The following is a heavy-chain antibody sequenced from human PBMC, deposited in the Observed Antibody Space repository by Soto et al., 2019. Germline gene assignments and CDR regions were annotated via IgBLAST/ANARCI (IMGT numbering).Heavy chain of an antibody. Sequence: LRLSCAASGFTFSSYAMSWVRQAPGKGLEWVSSISVRGGSTYYADSVKGRFTISRDNSKNTLDLQMNSLSGEDTAVYYCAKVVSSGYDLCGMDVWGQGTTVTVSS. D-gene: IGHD5-12*01. CDR3: AKVVSSGYDLCGMDV. J-gene: IGHJ6*02. CDR2: ISVRGGST. CDR1: GFTFSSYA. V-gene: IGHV3-23*01.